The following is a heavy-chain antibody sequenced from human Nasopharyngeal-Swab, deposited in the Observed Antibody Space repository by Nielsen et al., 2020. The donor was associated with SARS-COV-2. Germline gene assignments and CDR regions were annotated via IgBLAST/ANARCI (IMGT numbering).Heavy chain of an antibody. Sequence: GESLKISCAASGFNFNYYSMNWVRQAPGKGLEWVSYITSGSAIMYYADSVKGRFTISRDNSRNTLDLQVNSLRPEDTAVYYCARADCSSTTCPIDYWGQGTLVTVSS. V-gene: IGHV3-48*01. CDR3: ARADCSSTTCPIDY. CDR2: ITSGSAIM. J-gene: IGHJ4*02. D-gene: IGHD2-2*01. CDR1: GFNFNYYS.